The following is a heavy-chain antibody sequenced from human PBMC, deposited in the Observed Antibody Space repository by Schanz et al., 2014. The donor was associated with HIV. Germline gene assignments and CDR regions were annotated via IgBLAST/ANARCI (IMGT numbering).Heavy chain of an antibody. Sequence: QVQLQESGPGLVKPSQTLSLTCTVSGGSISGGGFQWSWIRQHPGKGLEWIGSIYYSGSIYYNPSFKSRVTLSGDASRNQFSLKLRSVTAADTAVYYCARAPPSDSSGYYPFDYWGQGTLVTVSS. CDR2: IYYSGSI. CDR1: GGSISGGGFQ. CDR3: ARAPPSDSSGYYPFDY. J-gene: IGHJ4*02. V-gene: IGHV4-31*03. D-gene: IGHD3-22*01.